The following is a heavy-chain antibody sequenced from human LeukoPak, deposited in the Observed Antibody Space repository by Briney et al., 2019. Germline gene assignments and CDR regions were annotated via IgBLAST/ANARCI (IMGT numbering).Heavy chain of an antibody. V-gene: IGHV3-33*06. CDR1: GFTYSHYG. Sequence: PGRSLRLSCAASGFTYSHYGMHWVRQAPGKGLEWVAVIWSDATEKYCGDAVKGRFTISRDNSRNTLYLQMNSLRVEDTAVYYFAKDAQRGFDYSNSLEYWGQGTLVTVSS. D-gene: IGHD4-11*01. CDR3: AKDAQRGFDYSNSLEY. J-gene: IGHJ4*02. CDR2: IWSDATEK.